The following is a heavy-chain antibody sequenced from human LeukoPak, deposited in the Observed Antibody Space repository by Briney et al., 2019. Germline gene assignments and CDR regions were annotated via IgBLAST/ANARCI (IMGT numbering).Heavy chain of an antibody. J-gene: IGHJ4*02. CDR1: GASVSSGSYY. Sequence: PSETLSLTCAVSGASVSSGSYYWHWIRQPPGKGLEWIEYIYYSGSTNYNPSLKSRVTISVDTSKNQFSLKLSSVTAADTAVYYCARSEKLFSDYWGQGTLVTVSS. V-gene: IGHV4-61*01. CDR3: ARSEKLFSDY. CDR2: IYYSGST. D-gene: IGHD3-9*01.